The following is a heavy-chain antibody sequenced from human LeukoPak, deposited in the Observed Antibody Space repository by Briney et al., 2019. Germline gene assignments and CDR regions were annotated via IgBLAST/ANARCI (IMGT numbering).Heavy chain of an antibody. V-gene: IGHV4-34*01. D-gene: IGHD3-10*01. J-gene: IGHJ4*02. CDR2: INHNGST. Sequence: PSETLSLTCAVYGGSFSGYYWSWIRQPPGKGLEWIGEINHNGSTNYNPSLKSRVTISVDTSKNQFSLKLSSVTAADTAVYYCARGPQTYYYGSGSYFFDYWGQGTLVTVSS. CDR3: ARGPQTYYYGSGSYFFDY. CDR1: GGSFSGYY.